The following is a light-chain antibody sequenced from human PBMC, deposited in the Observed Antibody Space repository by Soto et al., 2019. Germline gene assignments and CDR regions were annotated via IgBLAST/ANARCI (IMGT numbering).Light chain of an antibody. CDR2: KAS. Sequence: DIKLNQSAATLSASKRDRLTITCRASQSINNWLAWYQKKPGRAPKLLIYKASVLETVAPSRFSGTGSGTEFTLTISSLQPEDFATYYCQQLERYPSPFGGGTKVDVK. V-gene: IGKV1-5*03. CDR3: QQLERYPSP. CDR1: QSINNW. J-gene: IGKJ4*01.